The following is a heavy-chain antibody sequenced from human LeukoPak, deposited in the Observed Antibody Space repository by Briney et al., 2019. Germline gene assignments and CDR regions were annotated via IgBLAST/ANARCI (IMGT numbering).Heavy chain of an antibody. CDR2: INHSGST. CDR3: ARDYGGNPY. D-gene: IGHD4-23*01. V-gene: IGHV4-34*01. J-gene: IGHJ4*02. CDR1: GGSFSGYY. Sequence: SETLSLTCAVYGGSFSGYYWSWIRQHPGKGLEWIGEINHSGSTNYNPSLKSRVTISVDTSKNQFSLKLSSVTAADTAVYYCARDYGGNPYWGQGTLVTVSS.